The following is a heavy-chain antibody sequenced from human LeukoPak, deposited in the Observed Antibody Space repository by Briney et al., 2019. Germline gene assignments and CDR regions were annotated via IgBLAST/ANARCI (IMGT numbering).Heavy chain of an antibody. J-gene: IGHJ4*02. CDR1: GGSFSGYY. CDR2: INHSGST. V-gene: IGHV4-34*01. CDR3: ARGFRNYDSSGYYYLFDY. D-gene: IGHD3-22*01. Sequence: SETLSLTCAVYGGSFSGYYWSWIRQPPGKGLEWIGEINHSGSTNYNPSLKSRVTISVDTSKNQFSLKLSSVTAADTAVYYCARGFRNYDSSGYYYLFDYWGQGTLVTVSS.